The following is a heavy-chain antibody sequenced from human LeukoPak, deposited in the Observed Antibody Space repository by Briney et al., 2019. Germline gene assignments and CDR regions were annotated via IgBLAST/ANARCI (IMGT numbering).Heavy chain of an antibody. V-gene: IGHV3-11*04. CDR2: ISSSGSTI. D-gene: IGHD3-10*01. CDR3: ARVKYYYGSGSLDSKYYFDY. CDR1: GFTFSDYY. Sequence: GGSLRLSCAASGFTFSDYYMSWIRQAPGKGLEWVSYISSSGSTIYYADSVKGRFTISRDNAKNSLYLQMNSLRAEDTAVYYCARVKYYYGSGSLDSKYYFDYWGQGTLVTVSS. J-gene: IGHJ4*02.